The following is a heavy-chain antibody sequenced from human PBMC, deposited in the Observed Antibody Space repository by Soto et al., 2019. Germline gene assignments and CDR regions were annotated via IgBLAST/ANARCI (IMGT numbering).Heavy chain of an antibody. Sequence: PGGSLRLSCAASGFTFSSYSMNWVRQAPGKGLEWVSSISSSSSYIYYADSVKGRFTISRDNAKNSLYLQMKSLRAEDTAVYYCAKVRLPIAVAALSAYYGMDVWGQGTTVTVSS. CDR3: AKVRLPIAVAALSAYYGMDV. J-gene: IGHJ6*02. D-gene: IGHD6-19*01. V-gene: IGHV3-21*01. CDR1: GFTFSSYS. CDR2: ISSSSSYI.